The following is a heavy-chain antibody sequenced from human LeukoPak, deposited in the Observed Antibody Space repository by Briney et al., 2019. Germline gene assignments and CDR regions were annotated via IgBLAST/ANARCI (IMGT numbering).Heavy chain of an antibody. V-gene: IGHV3-23*01. D-gene: IGHD2-21*01. CDR2: ISDSGNT. CDR3: AKAPVTTCRGAYCYPFDY. J-gene: IGHJ4*02. Sequence: PGGSLRLSCVASGFIISSYELNWVRQAPGKGLEWVSAISDSGNTYHADSVKGRFTISRDSSKNTLFLQMNRLRPEDAAVYYCAKAPVTTCRGAYCYPFDYWGQGTLVTVSS. CDR1: GFIISSYE.